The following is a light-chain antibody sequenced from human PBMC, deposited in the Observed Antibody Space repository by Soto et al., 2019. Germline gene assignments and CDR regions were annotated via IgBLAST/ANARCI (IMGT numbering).Light chain of an antibody. J-gene: IGKJ5*01. Sequence: EIVLTQSPGTLSLSPGERATLSCGANQSVTSNYLAWYQQKPGQAPRLLIYADSNRATGIPARFSGSGSGTDFTLTISSLEPEDFSVYYCQQRYNWPITFGQGTRLEI. CDR1: QSVTSNY. CDR2: ADS. V-gene: IGKV3D-20*02. CDR3: QQRYNWPIT.